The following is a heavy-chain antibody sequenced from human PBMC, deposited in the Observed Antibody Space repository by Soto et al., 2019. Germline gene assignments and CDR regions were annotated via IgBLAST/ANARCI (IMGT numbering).Heavy chain of an antibody. V-gene: IGHV4-34*01. Sequence: PSETLSLTCAVFGGSFSDYYWSWIRQPPGKGLEWIGEINHSGNTNYNPSLKSRVTISVDTSKNQFSLKMTSVTAADTAVYYCATGGVWILGVVTERGFDPWGQGTLVTVSS. CDR3: ATGGVWILGVVTERGFDP. D-gene: IGHD3-3*01. J-gene: IGHJ5*02. CDR2: INHSGNT. CDR1: GGSFSDYY.